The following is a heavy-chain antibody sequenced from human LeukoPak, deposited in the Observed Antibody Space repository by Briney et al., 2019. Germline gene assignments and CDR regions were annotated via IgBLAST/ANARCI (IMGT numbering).Heavy chain of an antibody. CDR3: ARDSLYRFGELCPSDY. J-gene: IGHJ4*02. CDR1: GFTFSSYA. D-gene: IGHD3-10*01. Sequence: AGGSLRLSCAASGFTFSSYAMHWVRQAPGKGLEWVAVISYDGSNKYYADSVKGRFTISRDNSKNTLYLQMNSPRAVDTAVYYCARDSLYRFGELCPSDYWGQGTLVTVSS. CDR2: ISYDGSNK. V-gene: IGHV3-30-3*01.